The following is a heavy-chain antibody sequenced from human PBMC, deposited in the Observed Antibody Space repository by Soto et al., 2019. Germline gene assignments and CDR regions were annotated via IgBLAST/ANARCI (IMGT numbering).Heavy chain of an antibody. V-gene: IGHV4-34*01. D-gene: IGHD3-10*01. J-gene: IGHJ4*02. Sequence: SETLSLTCAVYGGSFSGYYWSWIRQPPGKGLEWIGEINHSGSTNYNPSLKSRVTISVDTSKNQFSLKLSSVTAADTAVYYCARGPFYGSGSYYRRPYYFDYWGQGTLVT. CDR3: ARGPFYGSGSYYRRPYYFDY. CDR2: INHSGST. CDR1: GGSFSGYY.